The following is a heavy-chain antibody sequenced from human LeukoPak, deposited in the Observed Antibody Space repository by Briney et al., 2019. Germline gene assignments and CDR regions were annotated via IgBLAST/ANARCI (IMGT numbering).Heavy chain of an antibody. V-gene: IGHV3-30*03. J-gene: IGHJ6*02. CDR2: ISYDGSNK. D-gene: IGHD6-13*01. CDR1: GFTFSSYG. CDR3: ASTGGGGSSWSYPLDYYGMDV. Sequence: PGRSLRLSCAASGFTFSSYGMHWVRQAPGKGLEWVAVISYDGSNKYYADSVKGRFTISRDNSKNTLYLQMNSLRAEDTAVYYCASTGGGGSSWSYPLDYYGMDVWGQGTTVTVSS.